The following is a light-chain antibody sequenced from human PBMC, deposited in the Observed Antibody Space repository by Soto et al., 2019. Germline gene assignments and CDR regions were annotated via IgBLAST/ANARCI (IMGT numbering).Light chain of an antibody. CDR3: AAWDDSLNGWV. CDR1: SGHSSYA. Sequence: QSVLTQSPSASASLGASVKLTCTLSSGHSSYAIAWHQKQPGKGPRYLMDLNNDGSHTKGDGIPDRFSGSSSGADRYLIISSLQSEDEADYYCAAWDDSLNGWVFGGGTKLTVL. V-gene: IGLV4-69*01. J-gene: IGLJ3*02. CDR2: LNNDGSH.